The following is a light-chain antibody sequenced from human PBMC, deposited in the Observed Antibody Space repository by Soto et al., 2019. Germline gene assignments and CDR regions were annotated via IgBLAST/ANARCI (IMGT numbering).Light chain of an antibody. CDR3: SSYRRSSTLV. J-gene: IGLJ2*01. CDR2: EVS. V-gene: IGLV2-14*01. CDR1: SSDVGTYNY. Sequence: QSALTQPASVSGSPGQSITISCTGTSSDVGTYNYVSWYQQHPGKAPKLMIYEVSNRPSGVSNRFSGSKSGNTASLTISGLQAEDKADYYCSSYRRSSTLVFGGGTKLTVL.